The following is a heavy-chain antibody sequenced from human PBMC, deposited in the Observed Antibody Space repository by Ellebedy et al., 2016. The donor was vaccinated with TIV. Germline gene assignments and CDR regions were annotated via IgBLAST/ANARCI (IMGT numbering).Heavy chain of an antibody. Sequence: AASVKVSCKASGGTFSNYAISWVRQAPGQGLEWMGGIIPIFGTAKFAQKFQGRVTLTADESTSTAYMDLSSLKSEDTAVYYCARVKGYCSTASCLYFDYWGQGTLVTVSS. V-gene: IGHV1-69*13. J-gene: IGHJ4*02. CDR1: GGTFSNYA. CDR2: IIPIFGTA. D-gene: IGHD2-2*01. CDR3: ARVKGYCSTASCLYFDY.